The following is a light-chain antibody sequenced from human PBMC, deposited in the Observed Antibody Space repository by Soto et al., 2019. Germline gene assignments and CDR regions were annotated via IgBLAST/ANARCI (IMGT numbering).Light chain of an antibody. J-gene: IGKJ2*01. V-gene: IGKV3-20*01. CDR1: QSVNKNY. CDR3: QQYGDSPYT. Sequence: EIVLTQSPGTLSLSPGERAALSCGASQSVNKNYLAWYQQIPGQAPRLLIYGASSRASGIPDRFSGSGSGTDFTLTISRLEPEDFAVYYCQQYGDSPYTFGQGTKLQIK. CDR2: GAS.